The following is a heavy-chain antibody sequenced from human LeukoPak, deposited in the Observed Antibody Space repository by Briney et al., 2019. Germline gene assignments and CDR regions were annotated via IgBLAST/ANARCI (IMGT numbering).Heavy chain of an antibody. J-gene: IGHJ4*02. CDR1: GGSFSGYY. CDR3: ARARSLMNYYDSSGYPYYFDY. D-gene: IGHD3-22*01. Sequence: SETLSLTCAVYGGSFSGYYWSWIRQPPGKGLEWIGEINHSGSTNYNPSLKSRVTISVDTSKNQFSLKLSSVTAADTAVYYCARARSLMNYYDSSGYPYYFDYWGQGTLVTVSS. V-gene: IGHV4-34*01. CDR2: INHSGST.